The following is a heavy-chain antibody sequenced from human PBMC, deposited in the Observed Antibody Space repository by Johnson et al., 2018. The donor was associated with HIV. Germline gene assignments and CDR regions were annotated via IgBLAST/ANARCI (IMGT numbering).Heavy chain of an antibody. CDR1: GFTVSSYY. Sequence: QLVESGGGVVQPGRSLRLSCAASGFTVSSYYMNWVRQAPGKGLEWVAVISYDGSNKYYADSVKGRFTISRDNAKNSLYLQMNSLRAEDTAVYYCARDLWAYSTRDDAFDIWGQGTMVTVSS. D-gene: IGHD6-13*01. V-gene: IGHV3-30*03. CDR3: ARDLWAYSTRDDAFDI. J-gene: IGHJ3*02. CDR2: ISYDGSNK.